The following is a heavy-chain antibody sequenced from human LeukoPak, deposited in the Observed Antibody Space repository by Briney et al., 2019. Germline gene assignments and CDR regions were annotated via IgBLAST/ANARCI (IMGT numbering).Heavy chain of an antibody. V-gene: IGHV1-69*06. D-gene: IGHD5-18*01. CDR2: IIPIFGTA. CDR1: GGTFSSYA. CDR3: ARSGRGYSYGWNYYMDV. Sequence: GASVKVSCKASGGTFSSYAISWVRQAPGQGLEWMGGIIPIFGTANYAQKFQGRVTITADKSTSTAYMEVSSLRSEDTAVYYCARSGRGYSYGWNYYMDVWGKGTTVTVSS. J-gene: IGHJ6*03.